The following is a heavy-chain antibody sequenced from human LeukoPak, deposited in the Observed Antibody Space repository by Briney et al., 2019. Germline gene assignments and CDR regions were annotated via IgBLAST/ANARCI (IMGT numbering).Heavy chain of an antibody. CDR1: GFTFSSYA. V-gene: IGHV3-64*01. D-gene: IGHD3/OR15-3a*01. CDR3: ARDLRTDSSFSPFDY. J-gene: IGHJ4*02. CDR2: ISSNGGST. Sequence: GGSLRLSCAASGFTFSSYAMHWVRQAPGKGLEYVSAISSNGGSTYYANSVKGRFTISRDNSKNTLYLQMGSLRAEDMAVYYCARDLRTDSSFSPFDYWGQGTLVTVSS.